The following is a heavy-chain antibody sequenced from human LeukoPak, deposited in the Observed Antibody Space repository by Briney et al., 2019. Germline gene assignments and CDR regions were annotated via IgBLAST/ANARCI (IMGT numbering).Heavy chain of an antibody. D-gene: IGHD2-2*01. CDR2: IYYSGST. J-gene: IGHJ4*02. V-gene: IGHV4-61*01. Sequence: SETLSLTCTVSGGSVSSGSYYGSWIRQPPGKGLEWIGYIYYSGSTNYNPSLKSRVTISVDTSKNQFSLKLSSVTAADTAVYHCARGYCSSTSCPKGGVDYWGQGTLVTVSS. CDR3: ARGYCSSTSCPKGGVDY. CDR1: GGSVSSGSYY.